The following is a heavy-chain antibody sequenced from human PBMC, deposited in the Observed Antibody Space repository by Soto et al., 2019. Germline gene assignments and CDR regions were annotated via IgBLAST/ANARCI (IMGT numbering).Heavy chain of an antibody. CDR2: SSPRGDTI. CDR3: AKGTHTNVGWPYYFES. V-gene: IGHV3-48*02. D-gene: IGHD6-19*01. J-gene: IGHJ4*02. CDR1: GFSLANYP. Sequence: GGSLRLACVASGFSLANYPMNWVRQTPGKGLEWISYSSPRGDTIYYADSVEGRFTISRDNARNPLSLHMSSLRDEDSALYYCAKGTHTNVGWPYYFESWGQGVPVTVSS.